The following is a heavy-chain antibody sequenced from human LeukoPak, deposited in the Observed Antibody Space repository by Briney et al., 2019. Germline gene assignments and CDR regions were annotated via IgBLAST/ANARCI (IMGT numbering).Heavy chain of an antibody. CDR2: INRGGDT. CDR1: GGSISSYY. D-gene: IGHD3-9*01. CDR3: ARDPGDYDILTGHSYYYGMDV. J-gene: IGHJ6*02. V-gene: IGHV4-59*01. Sequence: SETLSLTCTVSGGSISSYYWSWIRQPPGKGLEWIGEINRGGDTNYNPSLKSRVTISVDTSKNQFSLKLKSVTAADTAVYYCARDPGDYDILTGHSYYYGMDVWGQGTTVTVSS.